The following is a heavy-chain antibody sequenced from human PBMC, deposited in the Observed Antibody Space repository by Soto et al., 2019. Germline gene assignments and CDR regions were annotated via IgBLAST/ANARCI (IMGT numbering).Heavy chain of an antibody. V-gene: IGHV3-30*04. CDR2: VSFDGSLK. Sequence: PGGSLRLSCVASEVIFSNSAMHWVRQAPGKGLEWVAVVSFDGSLKYYADSVGGRFTISRDSSKNTLYLQMNSLRPEDTAVYYCARDGPSSLTSYFDYWGQGTLVTVSS. D-gene: IGHD2-2*01. CDR3: ARDGPSSLTSYFDY. CDR1: EVIFSNSA. J-gene: IGHJ4*02.